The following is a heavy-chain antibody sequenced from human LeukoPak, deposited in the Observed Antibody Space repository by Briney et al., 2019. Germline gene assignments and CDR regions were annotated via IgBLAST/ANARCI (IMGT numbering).Heavy chain of an antibody. CDR2: VHYSGST. V-gene: IGHV4-39*07. CDR3: ARGRGNIVATIDWAAFDI. CDR1: GGSISSTSYY. D-gene: IGHD5-12*01. J-gene: IGHJ3*02. Sequence: SETLSLTCTVSGGSISSTSYYWAWIRQPPGKGLEWIGNVHYSGSTYYNPSLKSRVTMSVDTSKNQFSLKLSSVTAADTAVYYCARGRGNIVATIDWAAFDIWGQGTMVTVSS.